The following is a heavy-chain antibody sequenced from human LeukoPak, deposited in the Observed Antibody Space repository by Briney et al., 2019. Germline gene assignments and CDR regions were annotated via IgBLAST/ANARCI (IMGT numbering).Heavy chain of an antibody. D-gene: IGHD6-13*01. Sequence: GGSLRLSCAASGFTFSSYWMSWVRQAPGKGLEWVANIKQDGSEKYYVDSVKGRFTISRDNAKNSLYLQMNSLRAEDTAVYYCARGSVAAAGREFDYWGQGTLVTVSS. V-gene: IGHV3-7*01. CDR3: ARGSVAAAGREFDY. CDR2: IKQDGSEK. J-gene: IGHJ4*02. CDR1: GFTFSSYW.